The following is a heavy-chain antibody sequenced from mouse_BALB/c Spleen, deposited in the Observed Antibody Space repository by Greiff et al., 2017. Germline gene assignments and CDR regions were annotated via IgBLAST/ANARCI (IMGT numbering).Heavy chain of an antibody. D-gene: IGHD1-1*01. J-gene: IGHJ2*01. CDR3: AIYGSSYFDY. Sequence: VQLQQSGPELVEPGASVKMSCKASGYSFTSYVMHWVKQKPGQGLEWIGYINPYNDGTKYNEKFKGKATLTSDKSSSTAYMELSSLTSEDSAVYYCAIYGSSYFDYWGQGTTLTVSS. CDR2: INPYNDGT. V-gene: IGHV1-14*01. CDR1: GYSFTSYV.